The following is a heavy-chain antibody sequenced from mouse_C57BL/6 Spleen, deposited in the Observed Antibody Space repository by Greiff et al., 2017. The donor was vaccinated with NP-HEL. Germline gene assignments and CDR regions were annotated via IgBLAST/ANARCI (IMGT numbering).Heavy chain of an antibody. V-gene: IGHV1-47*01. J-gene: IGHJ1*03. CDR1: GYTFTTYP. Sequence: QVQLKESGAELVKPGASVKMSCKASGYTFTTYPIEWMKQNHGKSLEWIGNFHPYNDDTKYNEKFKGKATLTVEKSSRTVYLELSRLTSDDSAVYYCARKRDYYSNYGYFDVWGTGTTVTVSS. CDR2: FHPYNDDT. D-gene: IGHD2-5*01. CDR3: ARKRDYYSNYGYFDV.